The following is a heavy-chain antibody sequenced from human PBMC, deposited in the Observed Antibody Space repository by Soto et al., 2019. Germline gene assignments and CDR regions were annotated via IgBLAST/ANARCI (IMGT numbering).Heavy chain of an antibody. CDR2: IDPSDSYT. Sequence: PGESLKISCKGSGYSFTSHWISWVRQMPGKGLEWMGRIDPSDSYTNYSPSFQGHVTISADKSISTAYLQWSSLKASDTAMYYCATRPTALHCTNGVCYTGLDDASDIWGQGTMVTVSS. J-gene: IGHJ3*02. CDR1: GYSFTSHW. V-gene: IGHV5-10-1*01. D-gene: IGHD2-8*01. CDR3: ATRPTALHCTNGVCYTGLDDASDI.